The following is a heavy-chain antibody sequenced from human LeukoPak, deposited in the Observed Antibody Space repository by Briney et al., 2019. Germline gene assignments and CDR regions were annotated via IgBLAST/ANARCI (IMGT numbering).Heavy chain of an antibody. V-gene: IGHV3-48*01. D-gene: IGHD4-17*01. CDR3: ARDLVMTTVTDYYYYYGMDV. J-gene: IGHJ6*02. Sequence: GGPLRLSCVASGFSFSSYSMSWVRQAPGKGLEWVSYITSSSSNIYFAHSVKGRFTISRDNAKNSLYLQMNSLRAEDTAVYYCARDLVMTTVTDYYYYYGMDVWGQGTTVTVSS. CDR2: ITSSSSNI. CDR1: GFSFSSYS.